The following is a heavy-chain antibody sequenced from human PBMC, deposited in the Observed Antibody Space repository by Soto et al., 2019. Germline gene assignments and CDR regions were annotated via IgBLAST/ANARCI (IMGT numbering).Heavy chain of an antibody. CDR3: ARAHYQQLVVGRLDP. CDR2: INPSGGST. J-gene: IGHJ5*02. Sequence: ASVKVSCKASGYTFTSYYMHWVRQAPGQGLEWMGIINPSGGSTSYAQKFQGRVTMTRDTSTSTVYMELSSLRSEDTAVYYCARAHYQQLVVGRLDPWGQRTLVTVSS. CDR1: GYTFTSYY. D-gene: IGHD6-13*01. V-gene: IGHV1-46*01.